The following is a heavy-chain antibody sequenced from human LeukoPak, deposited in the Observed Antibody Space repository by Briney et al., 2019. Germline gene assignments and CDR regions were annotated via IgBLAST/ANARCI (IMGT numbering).Heavy chain of an antibody. D-gene: IGHD6-19*01. J-gene: IGHJ4*02. V-gene: IGHV3-11*04. Sequence: PGGSLRLSCAASGFTFSDYYMSWIRQAPGKGLEWVSYISSSGSTIYYADSVKGRFTTSRDNAKDSLYLQMNSLRAEDTAVYYCARSSGWFTRTFDYWGQGTLVTVSS. CDR3: ARSSGWFTRTFDY. CDR1: GFTFSDYY. CDR2: ISSSGSTI.